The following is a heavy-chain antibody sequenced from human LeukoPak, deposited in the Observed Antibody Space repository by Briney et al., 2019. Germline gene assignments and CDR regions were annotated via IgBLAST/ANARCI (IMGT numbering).Heavy chain of an antibody. Sequence: GGSLRLSCTASGFTFSSYAMSWVRQAPGKGLEWVSAISGSGGSTYYADSVKGRFTISRDNSKNTLYLQMNSLRAEDTAVYYCAKKLSVDIVATEGRNDAFDIWGQGTMVTVSS. CDR1: GFTFSSYA. V-gene: IGHV3-23*01. CDR3: AKKLSVDIVATEGRNDAFDI. CDR2: ISGSGGST. J-gene: IGHJ3*02. D-gene: IGHD5-12*01.